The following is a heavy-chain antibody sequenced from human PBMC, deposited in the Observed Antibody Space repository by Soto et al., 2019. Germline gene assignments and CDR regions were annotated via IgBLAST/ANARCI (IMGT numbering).Heavy chain of an antibody. CDR2: INHSGST. J-gene: IGHJ4*02. V-gene: IGHV4-34*01. D-gene: IGHD7-27*01. CDR1: GGSFSGYY. CDR3: ATLRGKLTGDLIGTDY. Sequence: SETLSLTCAVYGGSFSGYYWSWIRQPPGKGLEWIGEINHSGSTNYNPSLKSRVTISVDTSKNQFSLKLSSVAAADTAVYYCATLRGKLTGDLIGTDYWGQGTLVTVSS.